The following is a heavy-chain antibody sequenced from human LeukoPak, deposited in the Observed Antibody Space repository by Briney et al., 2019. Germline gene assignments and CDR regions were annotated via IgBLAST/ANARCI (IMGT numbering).Heavy chain of an antibody. D-gene: IGHD1-26*01. Sequence: SETLSLTCTVSGGSISSSSYYWGWIRQPPGKGLEWIGSIYYSGSTYYNPSLKSRVTISVDTSKNQFSLKLSSVTAADTAVYYCARQWELRGNAFDIWGQGTMVTVSS. V-gene: IGHV4-39*01. CDR2: IYYSGST. J-gene: IGHJ3*02. CDR1: GGSISSSSYY. CDR3: ARQWELRGNAFDI.